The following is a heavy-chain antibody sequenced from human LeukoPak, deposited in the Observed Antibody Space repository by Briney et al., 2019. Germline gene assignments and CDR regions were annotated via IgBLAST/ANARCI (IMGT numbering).Heavy chain of an antibody. CDR3: AREGGDYEEPHFDY. J-gene: IGHJ4*02. D-gene: IGHD4-17*01. V-gene: IGHV3-7*01. CDR2: IKQDGSEK. CDR1: GFTFSIYW. Sequence: PGGSLRLSCAASGFTFSIYWMSWVRQAPGKGLEWVANIKQDGSEKYYVDSVKGRFTISRDNAKNSLYLEMNSLRDEDTAVYYCAREGGDYEEPHFDYWGQGTLVTVSS.